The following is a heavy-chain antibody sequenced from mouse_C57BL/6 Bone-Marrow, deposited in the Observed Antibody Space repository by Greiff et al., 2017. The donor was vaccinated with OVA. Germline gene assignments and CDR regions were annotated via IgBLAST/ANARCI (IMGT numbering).Heavy chain of an antibody. J-gene: IGHJ3*01. CDR1: GFNIKNTY. Sequence: EVQLQQSVAELVRPGASVKLSCTASGFNIKNTYMHWVKQRPEQGLEWIGRIDPANGNTKYAPKFQGKATITADTSSNTAYLQLSSLTSEDTAIYYCASRYCYGSSSFAYWGQGTLVTVSA. CDR2: IDPANGNT. CDR3: ASRYCYGSSSFAY. V-gene: IGHV14-3*01. D-gene: IGHD1-1*01.